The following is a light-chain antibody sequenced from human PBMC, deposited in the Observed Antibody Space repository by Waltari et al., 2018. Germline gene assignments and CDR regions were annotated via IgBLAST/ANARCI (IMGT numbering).Light chain of an antibody. Sequence: ETVMTQSPATLSVSPGERVTPSCRASDNIYQNLACYRQKPGQAPRLLIFGTSTRATGIPARFSGSGSGTDYTLTISSLQSEDFAVYFCQQYNHWPLAFGGGTNIEIK. CDR2: GTS. J-gene: IGKJ4*01. CDR3: QQYNHWPLA. CDR1: DNIYQN. V-gene: IGKV3-15*01.